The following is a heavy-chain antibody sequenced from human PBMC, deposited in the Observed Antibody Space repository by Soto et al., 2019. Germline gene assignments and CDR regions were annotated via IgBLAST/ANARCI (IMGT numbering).Heavy chain of an antibody. Sequence: EVQLLESGGGLVQPGGSLRLSCAASGFTFISYAMNWVRQAPGKGLQWVSAISGGGDATFYADSVKGRFTISRDNSRNTVTLQMNSLGADDTAVYYCARKVPGSTTRPDYWYFGLLGRGTLVTVSS. CDR3: ARKVPGSTTRPDYWYFGL. J-gene: IGHJ2*01. CDR1: GFTFISYA. V-gene: IGHV3-23*01. D-gene: IGHD3-10*01. CDR2: ISGGGDAT.